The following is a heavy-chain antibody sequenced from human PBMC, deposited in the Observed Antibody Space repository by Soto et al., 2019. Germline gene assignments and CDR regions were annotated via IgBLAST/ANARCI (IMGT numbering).Heavy chain of an antibody. V-gene: IGHV3-23*01. Sequence: GGSLRLSCAASGFTFKNCGMSWVRQAPGKGLEWVSGISDSGGSTYYADSVKGRFTISRDNSRHMFYVQMNSLRAEDTAVYYCAKVDTEMLTNYYYAMDVWGQGTTVTVSS. D-gene: IGHD5-18*01. CDR2: ISDSGGST. CDR1: GFTFKNCG. CDR3: AKVDTEMLTNYYYAMDV. J-gene: IGHJ6*02.